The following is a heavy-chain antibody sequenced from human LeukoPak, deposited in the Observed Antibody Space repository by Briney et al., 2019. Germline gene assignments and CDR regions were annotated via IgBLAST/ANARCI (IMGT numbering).Heavy chain of an antibody. CDR1: GFTFSSYW. Sequence: PGGSLRLSCAASGFTFSSYWMHWVRQAPGKRLVWVSRINSDGRNINYADSVKGRFTISRDNAKNMLYLQMNSLRAEDTAVYYCAPHLSVIVPSAQYGMDFWGQGTTVTVSS. CDR3: APHLSVIVPSAQYGMDF. J-gene: IGHJ6*02. CDR2: INSDGRNI. V-gene: IGHV3-74*01. D-gene: IGHD2/OR15-2a*01.